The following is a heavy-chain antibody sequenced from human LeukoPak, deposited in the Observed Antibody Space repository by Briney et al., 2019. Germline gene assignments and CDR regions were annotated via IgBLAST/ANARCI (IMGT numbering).Heavy chain of an antibody. J-gene: IGHJ4*02. CDR3: ARSTGWLNGN. D-gene: IGHD2-8*02. CDR2: TYYRSKWYN. V-gene: IGHV6-1*01. Sequence: SQTLSRTCAISGDSVSSKNAAWNWIRQSPSRGFEWLGRTYYRSKWYNDYAASVKGRITINPDTSKNQFSLHLNSVTPEDAAVYYCARSTGWLNGNWGQGILVTVSS. CDR1: GDSVSSKNAA.